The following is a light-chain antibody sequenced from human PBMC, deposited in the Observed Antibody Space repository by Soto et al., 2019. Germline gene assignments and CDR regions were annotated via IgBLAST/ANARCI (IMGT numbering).Light chain of an antibody. Sequence: ETVMMQSPATLSLSPGERATLSCRASQSVSSKLVWYQQKPGQAPRFLIYGASTRATGIPARFRGSGSGTEFTLTIDSLQSEDFAVYYCQQYDDWPPAFGGGTKVEIK. J-gene: IGKJ4*01. CDR2: GAS. V-gene: IGKV3-15*01. CDR3: QQYDDWPPA. CDR1: QSVSSK.